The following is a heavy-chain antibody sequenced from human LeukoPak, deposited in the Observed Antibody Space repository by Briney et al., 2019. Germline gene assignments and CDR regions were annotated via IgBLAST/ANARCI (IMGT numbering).Heavy chain of an antibody. CDR3: ARDHHYDSSGYYFAPFDY. V-gene: IGHV3-48*03. CDR1: GFTFSSYE. D-gene: IGHD3-22*01. J-gene: IGHJ4*02. CDR2: ISSSGSTI. Sequence: GGSLRLSCAASGFTFSSYEMNWVRQAPGKGLEWVSYISSSGSTIYYADSVKGRFTISRDNAKNSLYLQMNSLRAGDTAVYYCARDHHYDSSGYYFAPFDYWGQGTLVTVSS.